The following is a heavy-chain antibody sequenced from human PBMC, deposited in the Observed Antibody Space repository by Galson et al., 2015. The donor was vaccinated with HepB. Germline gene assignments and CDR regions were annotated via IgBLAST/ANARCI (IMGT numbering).Heavy chain of an antibody. CDR2: ISSSSTI. D-gene: IGHD6-19*01. J-gene: IGHJ5*02. CDR3: AREYSSGWYVYARNWFDP. CDR1: GFTFSSYS. Sequence: SLRLSCAASGFTFSSYSMNWVRQAPGKGLEWVSYISSSSTIYYADSVKGRFTISRDNAKNSLYLQMNSLRDEDTAVYYCAREYSSGWYVYARNWFDPWGQGTLVTVSS. V-gene: IGHV3-48*02.